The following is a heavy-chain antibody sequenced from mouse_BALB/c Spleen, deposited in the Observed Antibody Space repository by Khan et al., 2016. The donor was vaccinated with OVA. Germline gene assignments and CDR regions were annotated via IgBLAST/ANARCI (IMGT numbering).Heavy chain of an antibody. CDR2: INIYTGEP. CDR3: ARSRGNYLLDH. D-gene: IGHD2-1*01. J-gene: IGHJ2*01. V-gene: IGHV9-1*02. Sequence: QIQLVQSGPELETPGETVKISCKASGYTFTNYAMNWVKQAPGKGLKWMGWINIYTGEPTYGDDFKGRSAFSLETSATTVYLHINNLKNEDMATFYCARSRGNYLLDHWGQGTTLTVSS. CDR1: GYTFTNYA.